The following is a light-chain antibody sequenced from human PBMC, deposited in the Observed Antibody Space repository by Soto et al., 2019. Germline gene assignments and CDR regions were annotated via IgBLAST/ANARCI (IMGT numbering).Light chain of an antibody. J-gene: IGLJ1*01. CDR3: CSYAGSSSSI. Sequence: LTNPAYGSGLPGESSSITNSGTSSDVGTYNLVSWYQQYPGKAPRLTIYEVTKRPSGVSNRFSGSKSGNTASLTISGLQPEDEADYYCCSYAGSSSSIFGTGTKVTVL. CDR1: SSDVGTYNL. V-gene: IGLV2-23*02. CDR2: EVT.